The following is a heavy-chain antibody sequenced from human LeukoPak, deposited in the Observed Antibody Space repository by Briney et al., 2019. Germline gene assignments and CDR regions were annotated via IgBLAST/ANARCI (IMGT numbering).Heavy chain of an antibody. D-gene: IGHD3-3*01. CDR1: GFTFSNAW. J-gene: IGHJ4*02. Sequence: PGGSLRLSCAASGFTFSNAWMSWVRQAPGKGLEWVGSIKSKTDGGTTDYAAPVKGRFTISRDDSKNTLYLQMNSLKTEDTAVYYCTTEYDFWNGDSTYYFDYWGQGTLVTVSS. V-gene: IGHV3-15*01. CDR2: IKSKTDGGTT. CDR3: TTEYDFWNGDSTYYFDY.